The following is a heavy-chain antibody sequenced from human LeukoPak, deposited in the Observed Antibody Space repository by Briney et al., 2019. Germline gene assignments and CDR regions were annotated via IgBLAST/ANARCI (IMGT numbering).Heavy chain of an antibody. Sequence: GGSLRLSCAASGFTFSTYSMNWVRQAPGKGLEWVSYISSGSSTIHYAASVKGRFTISRDNAKYSLYLHMNSLRAEDTAAYYCASFSDWNYEGGYWGQGTLVTVSS. D-gene: IGHD1-7*01. V-gene: IGHV3-48*01. J-gene: IGHJ4*02. CDR1: GFTFSTYS. CDR3: ASFSDWNYEGGY. CDR2: ISSGSSTI.